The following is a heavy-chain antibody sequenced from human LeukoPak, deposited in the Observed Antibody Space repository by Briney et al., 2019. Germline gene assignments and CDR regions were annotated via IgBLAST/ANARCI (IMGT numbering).Heavy chain of an antibody. CDR1: GLTFDDYG. CDR2: INWNGGST. V-gene: IGHV3-20*04. CDR3: ARELRYSYGNYYYYYYMDV. Sequence: GGSLRLSCAASGLTFDDYGMSWVRQAPGKGLEWVSGINWNGGSTDYADSVKGRFTISRDNAKNSLYLQMNSLRAEDTALYYCARELRYSYGNYYYYYYMDVWGKGTTVTVSS. J-gene: IGHJ6*03. D-gene: IGHD5-18*01.